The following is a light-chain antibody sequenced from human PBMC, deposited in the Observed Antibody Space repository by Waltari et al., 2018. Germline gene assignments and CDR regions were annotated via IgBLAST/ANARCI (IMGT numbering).Light chain of an antibody. CDR2: DVR. CDR3: TSYTGSSTWV. V-gene: IGLV2-14*03. CDR1: RPDIGGYNF. Sequence: QSALTQPASVSGSPGPSIPIPCPGTRPDIGGYNFFPWYQQHPGKVPNLIIYDVRNRPSGVSDRFSGSKSDNTASLTISGLRAEDEADYYCTSYTGSSTWVFGGGTKLTVL. J-gene: IGLJ3*02.